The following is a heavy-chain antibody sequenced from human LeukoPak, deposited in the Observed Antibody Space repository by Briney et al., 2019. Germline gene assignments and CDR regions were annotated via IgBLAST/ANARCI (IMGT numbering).Heavy chain of an antibody. V-gene: IGHV3-7*01. J-gene: IGHJ3*02. Sequence: GGSLRLSCAASGFTFSSYWMSWVRQAPGKGLEWVANIKQDGSEKYYVDSVKGRFTISRDNAKNSLYLQMNSLRAEDTAMYYCARAGGTYYGIAFDIWGQGTMVTVSS. CDR3: ARAGGTYYGIAFDI. CDR2: IKQDGSEK. CDR1: GFTFSSYW. D-gene: IGHD1-26*01.